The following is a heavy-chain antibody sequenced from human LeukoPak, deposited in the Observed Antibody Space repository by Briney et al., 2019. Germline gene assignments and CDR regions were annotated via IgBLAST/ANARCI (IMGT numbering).Heavy chain of an antibody. Sequence: SETLSLTCAVYGGSFSGYYWSWIRQPPGKGLEWIGEINHSGSTNYNPSLKSRVTISVDTSKNQFSLKLSSVTAADTAVYYCARRGGVPAAKSGWYYYYYMDVWGKGTTVTVSS. CDR1: GGSFSGYY. CDR2: INHSGST. CDR3: ARRGGVPAAKSGWYYYYYMDV. J-gene: IGHJ6*03. D-gene: IGHD2-2*01. V-gene: IGHV4-34*01.